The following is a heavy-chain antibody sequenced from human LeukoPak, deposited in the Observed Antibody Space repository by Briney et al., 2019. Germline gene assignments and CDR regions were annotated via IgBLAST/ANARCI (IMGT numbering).Heavy chain of an antibody. V-gene: IGHV1-2*02. CDR2: INPNSGGT. J-gene: IGHJ4*02. D-gene: IGHD3-3*01. Sequence: ASVKVSCKASGYTFTGYYMHWVRQAPGQGLEWMGWINPNSGGTNYAQKFQGRVTMTRDTSISTAYMELSRLRSDDTAVYYCARGFLEWVSYSIYFDYWGQGTLVTVSS. CDR1: GYTFTGYY. CDR3: ARGFLEWVSYSIYFDY.